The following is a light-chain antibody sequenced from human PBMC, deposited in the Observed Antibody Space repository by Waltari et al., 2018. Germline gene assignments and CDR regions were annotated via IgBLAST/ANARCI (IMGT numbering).Light chain of an antibody. V-gene: IGKV3-15*01. Sequence: ELVMTQSPATLSVSPGERATLSCRARQRVSSNLPWYQQKPGQAPRLLIYGASTRATGIPARFSGSGAGKEFTLTISSMQSEDFAGYYCQQYNNWPPYTFGQGTKLEIK. CDR3: QQYNNWPPYT. CDR1: QRVSSN. CDR2: GAS. J-gene: IGKJ2*01.